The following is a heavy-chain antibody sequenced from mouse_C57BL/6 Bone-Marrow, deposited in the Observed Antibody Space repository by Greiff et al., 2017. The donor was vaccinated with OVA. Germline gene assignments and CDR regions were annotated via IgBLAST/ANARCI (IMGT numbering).Heavy chain of an antibody. D-gene: IGHD2-3*01. CDR3: ARERGWLDY. Sequence: QVQLQQSGAELVRPGASVKLSCKASGYTFTDYYINWVKQRPGQGLEWIARIYPGSGNTYYNEKFKGKATLTAEKSSSTVYMQLSSLTSEDSAVYFCARERGWLDYWGQGTTLTVSS. CDR2: IYPGSGNT. J-gene: IGHJ2*01. V-gene: IGHV1-76*01. CDR1: GYTFTDYY.